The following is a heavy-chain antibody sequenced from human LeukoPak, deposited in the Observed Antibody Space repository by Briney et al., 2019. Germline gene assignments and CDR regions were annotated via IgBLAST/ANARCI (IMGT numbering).Heavy chain of an antibody. CDR1: GGSFSGYC. CDR3: ARGRTYDSSGYYEMFHFDY. D-gene: IGHD3-22*01. J-gene: IGHJ4*02. Sequence: SETLSLTCAVYGGSFSGYCWSWIRQPPGKGLEWIGEINHSGSTNYNPSLKSRVTISVDTSKNQFSLKLSSVTAADTAVYYCARGRTYDSSGYYEMFHFDYWGQGTLVTVSS. CDR2: INHSGST. V-gene: IGHV4-34*01.